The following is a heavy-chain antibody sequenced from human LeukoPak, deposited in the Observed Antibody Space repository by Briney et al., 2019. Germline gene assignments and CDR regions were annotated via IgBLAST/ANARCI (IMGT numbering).Heavy chain of an antibody. CDR2: IYYSGST. CDR3: ARHWLDSGTPDRFDY. CDR1: GGSISSYY. J-gene: IGHJ4*02. Sequence: SETLSLTCTVSGGSISSYYWSWIRQPPGKGLEWIGYIYYSGSTNCNPSLKSRVTISVDTSKNQFSLKLSSVTPADTAVYYCARHWLDSGTPDRFDYWGQGTLVTVSS. D-gene: IGHD3-10*01. V-gene: IGHV4-59*08.